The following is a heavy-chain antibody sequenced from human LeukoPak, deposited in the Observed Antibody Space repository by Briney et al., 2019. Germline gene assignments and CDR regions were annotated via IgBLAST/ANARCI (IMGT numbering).Heavy chain of an antibody. D-gene: IGHD2-8*01. CDR3: ARGGMATFDY. CDR2: INHSGST. Sequence: SETLSLTCAVYGGSFSGYYWSWIRQPPGKGLEWIGEINHSGSTNYNPSLKGRVTISVDTSKNQFSLKLSSVTAADTAVYYCARGGMATFDYWGQGTLVTVSS. V-gene: IGHV4-34*01. CDR1: GGSFSGYY. J-gene: IGHJ4*02.